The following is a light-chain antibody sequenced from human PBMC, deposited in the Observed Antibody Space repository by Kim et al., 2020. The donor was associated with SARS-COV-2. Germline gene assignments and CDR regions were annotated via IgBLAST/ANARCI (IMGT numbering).Light chain of an antibody. J-gene: IGKJ2*01. V-gene: IGKV3-20*01. CDR3: QKYGSSPPDT. CDR2: GAS. Sequence: EIVLTQSPGTLSLSPGERATLSCRASQSVSSSYLAWYQQKPGQAPRLLIYGASSRATGIPDRFSGSGSGTDFTLTISRLEPEDFAVYYGQKYGSSPPDTFGQGTKLEI. CDR1: QSVSSSY.